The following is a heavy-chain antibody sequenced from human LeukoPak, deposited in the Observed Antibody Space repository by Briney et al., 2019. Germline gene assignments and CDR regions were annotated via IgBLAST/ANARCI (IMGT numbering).Heavy chain of an antibody. CDR1: GGSISSYY. V-gene: IGHV4-59*01. J-gene: IGHJ4*02. CDR2: IYYSGTT. D-gene: IGHD6-13*01. Sequence: SETLSLTCTVSGGSISSYYWSWIRQPPGKGLEWIGYIYYSGTTSYNPSLKSRVTISVDTSKNQFSLKLSSVTAADTAVYYCARGVYVAAAQYGYWGQGTLVTVSS. CDR3: ARGVYVAAAQYGY.